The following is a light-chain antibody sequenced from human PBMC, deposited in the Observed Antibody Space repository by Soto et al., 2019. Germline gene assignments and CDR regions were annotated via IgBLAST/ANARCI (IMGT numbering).Light chain of an antibody. CDR3: QQYGSSLF. Sequence: EIVLTQSPGTLSLSPGERATLSCRASQSVSSSYLAWYQQKPGQAPRLLIYGASSRATGIPDRFSGSGSGTDFTLTISRLEPEDFAVYYCQQYGSSLFFGPRTKVDIK. J-gene: IGKJ3*01. CDR2: GAS. CDR1: QSVSSSY. V-gene: IGKV3-20*01.